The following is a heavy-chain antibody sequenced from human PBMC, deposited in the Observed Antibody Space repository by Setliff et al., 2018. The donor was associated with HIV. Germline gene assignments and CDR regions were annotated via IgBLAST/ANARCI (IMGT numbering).Heavy chain of an antibody. CDR3: TRNIGSGTYWGSWYYMDV. V-gene: IGHV3-9*01. D-gene: IGHD1-26*01. CDR2: ISWNSGSI. CDR1: GFTFDDYA. J-gene: IGHJ6*03. Sequence: GGSLRLSCAASGFTFDDYAMHWVRQAPGKGLEWVSGISWNSGSIGYADSVKGRFTNSRDNAKNSLYLQMNSLRAEDTAMYYCTRNIGSGTYWGSWYYMDVWGKGTTVTVSS.